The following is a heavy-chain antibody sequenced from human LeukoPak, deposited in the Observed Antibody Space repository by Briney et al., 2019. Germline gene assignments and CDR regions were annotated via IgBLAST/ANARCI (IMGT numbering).Heavy chain of an antibody. CDR2: IYSSGST. CDR3: ARSPLYDFWSGYYLYYFDY. CDR1: GGSISSYY. V-gene: IGHV4-59*01. D-gene: IGHD3-3*01. Sequence: PSETLSLTCTVSGGSISSYYWSWIRQPPGKGLEWIGYIYSSGSTNYNPSLESRVTISVDTSKNQFSLKLSSVTAADTAVYYCARSPLYDFWSGYYLYYFDYWGQGTLVTVSS. J-gene: IGHJ4*02.